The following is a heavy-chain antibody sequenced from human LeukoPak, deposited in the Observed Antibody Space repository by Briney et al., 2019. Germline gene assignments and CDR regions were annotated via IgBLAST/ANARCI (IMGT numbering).Heavy chain of an antibody. CDR2: IKPNRGGT. Sequence: GASVKVSCKASGYTFTNYYMHWVRQAPGQGLEWMGLIKPNRGGTNYADKVHGRVTMTRDTSINTAYMELSSLRSDHTAVYYCATNPPDIVVVPAARSAYCSGGSCPYYYYYYMDVWGKGTTVTVSS. D-gene: IGHD2-2*01. V-gene: IGHV1-2*02. CDR3: ATNPPDIVVVPAARSAYCSGGSCPYYYYYYMDV. J-gene: IGHJ6*03. CDR1: GYTFTNYY.